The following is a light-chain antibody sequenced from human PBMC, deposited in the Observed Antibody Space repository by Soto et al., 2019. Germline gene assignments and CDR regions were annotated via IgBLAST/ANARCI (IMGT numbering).Light chain of an antibody. J-gene: IGLJ3*02. CDR2: EVS. CDR3: SSYTSSSTRV. V-gene: IGLV2-14*01. CDR1: SSDVGGYNY. Sequence: QSALTQPASVSGSPGQSITISCTGTSSDVGGYNYVSWYQQHPGKAPKLMIYEVSNRPSGVSNRFSGSKSGNTASLTISGLQVEDEADYYCSSYTSSSTRVFGGGTKVTGL.